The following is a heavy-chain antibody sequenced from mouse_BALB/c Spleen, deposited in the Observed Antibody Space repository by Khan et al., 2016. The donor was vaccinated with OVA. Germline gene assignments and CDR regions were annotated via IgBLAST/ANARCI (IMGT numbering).Heavy chain of an antibody. V-gene: IGHV3-2*02. CDR3: ARMSGGDFDF. J-gene: IGHJ2*01. Sequence: EVELVESGPGLVKPSQSLSLTCTVTGYSITSEYAWNWIRQFPGNKLEWMGYISYSGNTKYNPSLKSRISVTRDTSKNQFFLQLNSVTTEDTATYYCARMSGGDFDFWGQGTTLTVSS. CDR2: ISYSGNT. D-gene: IGHD4-1*01. CDR1: GYSITSEYA.